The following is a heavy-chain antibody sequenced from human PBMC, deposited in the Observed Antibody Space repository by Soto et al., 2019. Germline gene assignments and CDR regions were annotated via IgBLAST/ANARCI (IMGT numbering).Heavy chain of an antibody. CDR3: VKNYYYDVLTGFDYFDH. Sequence: PGGSLRLSCAASGFTFSDYGMSWVRQAPGKGLEWVSAISGSGSTFYADSAKGRFNVSRDNSKNTLFLQMNSLRGDDTAVYYCVKNYYYDVLTGFDYFDHWGQGAPVTVSS. J-gene: IGHJ4*02. CDR2: ISGSGST. CDR1: GFTFSDYG. D-gene: IGHD3-9*01. V-gene: IGHV3-23*01.